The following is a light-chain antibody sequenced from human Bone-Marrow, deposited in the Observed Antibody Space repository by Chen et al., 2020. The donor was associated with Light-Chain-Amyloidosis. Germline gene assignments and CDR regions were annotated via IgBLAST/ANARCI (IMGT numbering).Light chain of an antibody. CDR3: QVWDSSSDLVV. J-gene: IGLJ2*01. CDR1: NIGSKS. CDR2: DDS. V-gene: IGLV3-21*03. Sequence: SYVLTQPPSVSVAPGKTARITCGGNNIGSKSVHGYQQKPGQAPVLVVYDDSDRPSGIPERVSGSISGNTATLTISRVEAGDEADYYCQVWDSSSDLVVFGGGTKLTVL.